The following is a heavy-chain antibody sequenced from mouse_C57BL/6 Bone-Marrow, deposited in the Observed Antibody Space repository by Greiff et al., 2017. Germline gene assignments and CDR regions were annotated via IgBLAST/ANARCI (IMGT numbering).Heavy chain of an antibody. D-gene: IGHD1-1*01. CDR3: ARDYYGSSYGGFFFDY. V-gene: IGHV2-2*01. J-gene: IGHJ2*01. Sequence: QVQLQQSGPGLVQPSQSLSITCTVSGFSLTSYGVHWVRQSPGKGLEWLGVIWSGGSTDYNAAFISRLSISKDNSKSQVFFKMNSLQADDKAIYYCARDYYGSSYGGFFFDYWGQGTTLTVSS. CDR2: IWSGGST. CDR1: GFSLTSYG.